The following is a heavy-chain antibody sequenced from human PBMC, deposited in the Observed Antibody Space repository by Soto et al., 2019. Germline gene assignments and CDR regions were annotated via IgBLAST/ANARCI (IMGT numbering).Heavy chain of an antibody. J-gene: IGHJ4*02. V-gene: IGHV1-18*01. D-gene: IGHD3-10*02. CDR2: ISNYNGDT. Sequence: QVQLVQSGAEVKKPGASVKVSCKASGYTFTSYGISWVRQAPGQGLEWMGWISNYNGDTNYAQKLQGRVTMTTDTATSTAYMELRSLKSDDTAVYYCTGGGQLFAGNYFDYWGQGTLVTVSS. CDR3: TGGGQLFAGNYFDY. CDR1: GYTFTSYG.